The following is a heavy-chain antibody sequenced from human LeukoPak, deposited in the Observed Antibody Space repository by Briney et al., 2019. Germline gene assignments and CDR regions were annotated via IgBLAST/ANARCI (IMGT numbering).Heavy chain of an antibody. Sequence: ASVKVSCKASGYTFSSYGISWVRQAPGQGLEWMGWISAYKGNTNYAQKFQGRVTMTTDTSTSTAYMELRSLRSDDTAVYYCARIAVAGTDSWFDPWGQGTLVTVSS. J-gene: IGHJ5*02. CDR3: ARIAVAGTDSWFDP. CDR1: GYTFSSYG. CDR2: ISAYKGNT. D-gene: IGHD6-19*01. V-gene: IGHV1-18*01.